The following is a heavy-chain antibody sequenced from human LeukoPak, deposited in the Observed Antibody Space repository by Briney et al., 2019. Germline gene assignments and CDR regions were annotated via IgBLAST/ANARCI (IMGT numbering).Heavy chain of an antibody. V-gene: IGHV3-33*01. CDR1: GFTFSSYG. D-gene: IGHD3-9*01. CDR2: IWYDGSNK. CDR3: ARTMRPILTGYYSLDY. Sequence: GRPLRLSCAASGFTFSSYGMHWVRQAPGKGLEWVAVIWYDGSNKYYADSVKGRFTISRDNSKNTLYLQMNSLRAEDTAVYYCARTMRPILTGYYSLDYWGQGTLVTVSS. J-gene: IGHJ4*02.